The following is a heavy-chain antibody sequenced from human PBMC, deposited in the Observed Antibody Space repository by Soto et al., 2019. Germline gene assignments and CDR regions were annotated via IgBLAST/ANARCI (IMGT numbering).Heavy chain of an antibody. CDR3: MRKGFGVLHGLVDV. J-gene: IGHJ6*02. CDR2: IRDDGST. Sequence: SETLSLTCSDSRATIRNHNWGWIPLPPGKGLEWIGYIRDDGSTSYNPSLSSRVTMSLDTSKKEFSLKLTSVTAADTAVYYCMRKGFGVLHGLVDVWGQGTTVT. V-gene: IGHV4-59*08. CDR1: RATIRNHN. D-gene: IGHD3-10*01.